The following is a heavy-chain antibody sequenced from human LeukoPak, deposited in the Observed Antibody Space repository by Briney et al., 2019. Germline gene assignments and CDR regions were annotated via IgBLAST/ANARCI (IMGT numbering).Heavy chain of an antibody. CDR2: ISVSADST. D-gene: IGHD6-13*01. J-gene: IGHJ4*02. CDR3: AKDLGIAAVGTVY. Sequence: PGGSLRLSCAASGFTFDDYAMHWVRQAPGKGLEWVSAISVSADSTYYADSVKGRFTISRDNSKNTLYLQMKSLRADDTAVYYCAKDLGIAAVGTVYWGQGTLVTVSS. CDR1: GFTFDDYA. V-gene: IGHV3-23*01.